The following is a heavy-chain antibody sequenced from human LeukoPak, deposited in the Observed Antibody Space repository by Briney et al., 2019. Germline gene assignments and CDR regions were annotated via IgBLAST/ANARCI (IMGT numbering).Heavy chain of an antibody. CDR2: IYYSGST. J-gene: IGHJ6*03. Sequence: PSETLSLTCTVSGGSISSSSYYWGWIRQPPGKGLEWIGSIYYSGSTYYNPSLKSRVTISVDTSKNQFSLKLSSVTAADTAVYYCARDAVVAPSYIDVWGKGTTVTVSS. CDR1: GGSISSSSYY. V-gene: IGHV4-39*07. CDR3: ARDAVVAPSYIDV. D-gene: IGHD2-15*01.